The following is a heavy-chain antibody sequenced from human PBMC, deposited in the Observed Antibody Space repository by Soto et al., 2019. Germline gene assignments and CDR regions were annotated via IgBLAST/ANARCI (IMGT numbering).Heavy chain of an antibody. Sequence: LSLTCSVSGASISSGRSYWSWIRQHPGKGLEWIGYMFYSGSTYYHPSLKSRVNISAGTSKNQFSLRLTSVTPADTAVYYCARDNGYGHFDSWGQGTLVTVSS. CDR1: GASISSGRSY. CDR3: ARDNGYGHFDS. V-gene: IGHV4-31*03. CDR2: MFYSGST. D-gene: IGHD2-8*01. J-gene: IGHJ4*02.